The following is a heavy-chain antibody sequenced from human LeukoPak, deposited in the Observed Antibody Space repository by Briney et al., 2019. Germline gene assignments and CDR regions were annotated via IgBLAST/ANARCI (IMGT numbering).Heavy chain of an antibody. D-gene: IGHD5-24*01. J-gene: IGHJ3*02. V-gene: IGHV3-23*01. CDR2: LTDSGATT. Sequence: GGSLRLSCVASGFTFSNYAMGWVRQAPGKRPEWVSSLTDSGATTYYVDSVKGRFAISRDNSKNTLYLHMNSLRAEDTAMYYCAKKRDAFDIRGQGTVVTVSS. CDR3: AKKRDAFDI. CDR1: GFTFSNYA.